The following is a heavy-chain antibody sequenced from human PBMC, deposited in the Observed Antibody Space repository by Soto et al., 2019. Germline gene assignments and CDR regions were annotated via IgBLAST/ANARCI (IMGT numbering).Heavy chain of an antibody. CDR3: ARGYRLPGTAATGHGADY. CDR2: IWNDASKK. Sequence: QVKLVESGGGVVQPGGSLRLSCAASGFIFSNYGMHWVRQPPGKGLEYMAGIWNDASKKYYPESVKGRFTISRDNSKNTLFLQMHSLRVEDTAVYYCARGYRLPGTAATGHGADYWGQGTLVTVSS. CDR1: GFIFSNYG. V-gene: IGHV3-33*01. D-gene: IGHD6-13*01. J-gene: IGHJ4*02.